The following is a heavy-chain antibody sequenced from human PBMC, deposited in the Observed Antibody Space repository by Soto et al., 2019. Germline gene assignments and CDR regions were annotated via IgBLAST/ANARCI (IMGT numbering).Heavy chain of an antibody. V-gene: IGHV3-30*18. Sequence: QVQLVESGGSVVQPGRSLRLSCAASGFTFSSNGMHWVRQAPGKRLEWVALISYDGTNKYYADSVKGRFTISRDNSKNPVYLPKGIPGAEDTGVYYWAKDFVGATGGATLLNYWGQGTLVTVSS. D-gene: IGHD1-26*01. CDR3: AKDFVGATGGATLLNY. CDR1: GFTFSSNG. J-gene: IGHJ4*02. CDR2: ISYDGTNK.